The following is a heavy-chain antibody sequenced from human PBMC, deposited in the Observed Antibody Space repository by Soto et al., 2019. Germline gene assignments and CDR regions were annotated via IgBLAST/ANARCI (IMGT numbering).Heavy chain of an antibody. V-gene: IGHV3-30-3*01. CDR2: ISYDGSNK. D-gene: IGHD2-15*01. CDR3: ARDHVVVAATFRASYYGMDV. Sequence: QVQLVESGGGVVQPGRSLRLSCAASGFTFSSYAMHWVRQAPGKGLERVAVISYDGSNKYYADSVKGRFTISRDNSKNTLYLQMNSLRAEDTAVYYCARDHVVVAATFRASYYGMDVWGQGATVTVSS. J-gene: IGHJ6*02. CDR1: GFTFSSYA.